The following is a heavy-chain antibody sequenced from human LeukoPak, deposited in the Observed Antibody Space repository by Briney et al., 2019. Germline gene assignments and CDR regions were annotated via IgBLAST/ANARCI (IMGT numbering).Heavy chain of an antibody. V-gene: IGHV4-38-2*02. CDR2: IYHSGST. CDR1: GYTISSGYY. CDR3: ASVSVWELATHTGGSFDY. D-gene: IGHD1-26*01. Sequence: PSETLSLTCTVSGYTISSGYYWGWIRQPPGKGLEWIGSIYHSGSTYYNPSLKSRVTISVDSSKNQFSLTLNSVTAADTAVYYCASVSVWELATHTGGSFDYWGRGILVTVSS. J-gene: IGHJ4*02.